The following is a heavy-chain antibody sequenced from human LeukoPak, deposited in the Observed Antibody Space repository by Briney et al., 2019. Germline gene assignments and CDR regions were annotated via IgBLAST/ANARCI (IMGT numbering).Heavy chain of an antibody. CDR2: IGTAGDT. Sequence: GGSLRLSCAASGFTFSSHDMHWVRQATGKGLEWVSTIGTAGDTYYPGSVKGRFTISRDSAKNSLYLQMNSLRADDTAVYYCARFAAGGSYYYYMDVWGKGTTVTVSS. D-gene: IGHD6-25*01. CDR1: GFTFSSHD. J-gene: IGHJ6*03. CDR3: ARFAAGGSYYYYMDV. V-gene: IGHV3-13*01.